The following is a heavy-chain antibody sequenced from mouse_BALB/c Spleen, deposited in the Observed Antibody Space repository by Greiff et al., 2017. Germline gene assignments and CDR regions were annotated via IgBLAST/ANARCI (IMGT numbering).Heavy chain of an antibody. Sequence: EVKVVESGGGLVKPGGSLKLSCAASGFTFSSYAMSWVRQTPEKRLEWVASISSGGSTYYPDSVKGRFTISRDNARNILYLQMSSLRSEDTAMYYCARDGDGYYDWFAYWGQGTLVTVSA. J-gene: IGHJ3*01. D-gene: IGHD2-3*01. CDR1: GFTFSSYA. CDR2: ISSGGST. V-gene: IGHV5-6-5*01. CDR3: ARDGDGYYDWFAY.